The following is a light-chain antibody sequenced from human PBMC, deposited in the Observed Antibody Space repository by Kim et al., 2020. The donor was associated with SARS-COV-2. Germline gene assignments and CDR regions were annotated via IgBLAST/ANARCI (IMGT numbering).Light chain of an antibody. CDR3: QQDYKVPRT. J-gene: IGKJ2*01. V-gene: IGKV3D-7*01. Sequence: LSTGETATLSGRARHSVSNTYVSWNQQKPGQAPRVLIYGASTRATGIPARFSGSGSGTDFTLTISSLQPEDFAIYYCQQDYKVPRTFGQGTKLEI. CDR2: GAS. CDR1: HSVSNTY.